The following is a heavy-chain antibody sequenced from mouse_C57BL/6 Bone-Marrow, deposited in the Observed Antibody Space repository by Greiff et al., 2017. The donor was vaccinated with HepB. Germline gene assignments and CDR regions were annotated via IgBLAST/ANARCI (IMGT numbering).Heavy chain of an antibody. CDR1: GYAFSSSW. Sequence: VQLQQSGPELVKPGASVKISCKASGYAFSSSWMNWVKQRPGKGLEWIGRIYPGDGDTNYNGKFKGKATLTADKSSSTAYMQLSSLTSDDSAVYFCARTGYFPYAMDYWGQGTSVTVSS. J-gene: IGHJ4*01. D-gene: IGHD2-3*01. V-gene: IGHV1-82*01. CDR3: ARTGYFPYAMDY. CDR2: IYPGDGDT.